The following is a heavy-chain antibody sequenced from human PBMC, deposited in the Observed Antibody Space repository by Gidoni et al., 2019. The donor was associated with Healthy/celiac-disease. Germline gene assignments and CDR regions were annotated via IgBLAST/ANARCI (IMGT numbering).Heavy chain of an antibody. Sequence: QLQLQESGSGLVKPSQTLSLTCAVSGGSISSGGYSWSWIRQPPGKGLEWIGYIYHSGSTYYNPSLKSRVTISVDRSKNQFSLKLSSVTAADTAVYYCAREKGCSGGSCYPAGGLNWFDPWGQGTLVTVSS. D-gene: IGHD2-15*01. V-gene: IGHV4-30-2*01. J-gene: IGHJ5*02. CDR1: GGSISSGGYS. CDR3: AREKGCSGGSCYPAGGLNWFDP. CDR2: IYHSGST.